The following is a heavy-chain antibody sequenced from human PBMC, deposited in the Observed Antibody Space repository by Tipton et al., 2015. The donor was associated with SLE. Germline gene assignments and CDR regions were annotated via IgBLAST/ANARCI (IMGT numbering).Heavy chain of an antibody. Sequence: LRLSCTVSGGSISSNSYYWGWIRQPPGKGLEWMGNAYYSGSSYYNPSLKSRVTISVDTSNNQFSLKLTSVTATDTAVYYCARLGYAFWSRYADSWGQGTLVTVSS. J-gene: IGHJ4*02. V-gene: IGHV4-39*07. D-gene: IGHD3-3*01. CDR1: GGSISSNSYY. CDR2: AYYSGSS. CDR3: ARLGYAFWSRYADS.